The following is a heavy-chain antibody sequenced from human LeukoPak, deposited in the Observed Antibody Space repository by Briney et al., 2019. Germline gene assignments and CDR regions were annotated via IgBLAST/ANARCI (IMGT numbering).Heavy chain of an antibody. D-gene: IGHD3-16*02. CDR3: AREEHDYVWGSYRYYYYYGIDV. Sequence: GRSLRLSCAASGFTLSSYGMHWVRQSPGRGLEWVSFISFDGSNEFYADSLKGRFTISRDNSKGTLYLQMDSLRAEDTALYYCAREEHDYVWGSYRYYYYYGIDVWGQGTTVTVSS. CDR1: GFTLSSYG. CDR2: ISFDGSNE. J-gene: IGHJ6*02. V-gene: IGHV3-30*03.